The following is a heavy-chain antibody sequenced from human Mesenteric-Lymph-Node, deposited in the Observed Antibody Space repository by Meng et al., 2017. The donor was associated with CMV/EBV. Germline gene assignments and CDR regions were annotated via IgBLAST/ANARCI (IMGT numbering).Heavy chain of an antibody. Sequence: SETLSLTCTVSGVSVSSGTHYWTWIRQPPGKGLEWIGYIYYSGNTKYNPSLKSRVTISVDTSKNQFSLNLRYVTTADTAVYYCARSLYGGHSRSLDLWGQGTLVTVSS. V-gene: IGHV4-61*01. J-gene: IGHJ5*02. CDR1: GVSVSSGTHY. CDR2: IYYSGNT. CDR3: ARSLYGGHSRSLDL. D-gene: IGHD4-23*01.